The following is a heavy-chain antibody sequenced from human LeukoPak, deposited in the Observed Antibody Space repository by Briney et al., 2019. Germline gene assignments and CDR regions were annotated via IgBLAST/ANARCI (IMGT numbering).Heavy chain of an antibody. J-gene: IGHJ4*02. D-gene: IGHD3-10*01. Sequence: GGSLRLSCAASGFTFSSYSMSWVRQAPGKGLAWVSSINYSSSYIYYPDSVKGRSIIPSDNDKQSLYLQINDLRAGDVDGYYCATVAASGCDYWGQGTLVTVSS. CDR1: GFTFSSYS. CDR3: ATVAASGCDY. CDR2: INYSSSYI. V-gene: IGHV3-21*01.